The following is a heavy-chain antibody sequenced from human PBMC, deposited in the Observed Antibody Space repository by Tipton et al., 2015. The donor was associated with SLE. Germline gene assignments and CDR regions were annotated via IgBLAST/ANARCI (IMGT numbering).Heavy chain of an antibody. J-gene: IGHJ4*02. CDR2: IYDGGST. CDR1: GYSISSGYY. Sequence: TLSLTCAASGYSISSGYYWGWIRQPPGKGLEWIGSIYDGGSTYYNPSLKRRVTISVDTSKNQFSLKLNSVTAADTAVYYCARETAASHLPDFWGQGTLVTVSS. CDR3: ARETAASHLPDF. V-gene: IGHV4-38-2*02. D-gene: IGHD6-13*01.